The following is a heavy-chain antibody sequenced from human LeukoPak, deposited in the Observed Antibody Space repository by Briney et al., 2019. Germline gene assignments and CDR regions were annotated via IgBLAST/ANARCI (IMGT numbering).Heavy chain of an antibody. Sequence: GGSLRLSCAASGFTFSSYAMHWVRQAPGKGLEYVSAISSNGGSTYYANSVKGRFTISRDNSKNTLYLQMGSLRAEDMAVYYCARRGDSYGYRGPFDYWGQGTLVTVSS. V-gene: IGHV3-64*01. CDR3: ARRGDSYGYRGPFDY. J-gene: IGHJ4*02. D-gene: IGHD5-18*01. CDR2: ISSNGGST. CDR1: GFTFSSYA.